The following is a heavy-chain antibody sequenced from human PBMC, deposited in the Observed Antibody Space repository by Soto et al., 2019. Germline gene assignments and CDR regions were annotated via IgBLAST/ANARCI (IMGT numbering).Heavy chain of an antibody. Sequence: GGSLRLSCAASGFTFSGYAMSWVRQSPGKGLEWVSAISGSGGSTYYADSVKGRFTISRDNSKNTLYLQKNSLRAEDTAVYYCAKVGRDFWSGQHMDVWGQGTTVTVSS. CDR2: ISGSGGST. J-gene: IGHJ6*02. V-gene: IGHV3-23*01. D-gene: IGHD3-3*01. CDR1: GFTFSGYA. CDR3: AKVGRDFWSGQHMDV.